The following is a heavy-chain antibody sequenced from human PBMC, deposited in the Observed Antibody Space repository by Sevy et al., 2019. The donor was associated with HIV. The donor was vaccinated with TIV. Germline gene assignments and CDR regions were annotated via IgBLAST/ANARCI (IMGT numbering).Heavy chain of an antibody. V-gene: IGHV4-61*02. CDR2: IYTSGST. CDR3: ARAPFDDIWSCYYRAFDY. CDR1: GGSISSGGYY. J-gene: IGHJ4*02. Sequence: SETLSLTCTVSGGSISSGGYYWSWIRQPAGKGLEWLGRIYTSGSTNYNPSLKSRVTISVDTSKNQLSLKLSSVTAADTAVYYCARAPFDDIWSCYYRAFDYWGQGTLVTVSS. D-gene: IGHD3-9*01.